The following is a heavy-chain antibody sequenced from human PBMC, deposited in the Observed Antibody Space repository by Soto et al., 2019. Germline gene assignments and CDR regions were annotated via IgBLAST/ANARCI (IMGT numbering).Heavy chain of an antibody. D-gene: IGHD1-1*01. J-gene: IGHJ6*02. CDR3: ARDMKAGKTGTVPWSPYYYYYGMDV. V-gene: IGHV4-61*01. Sequence: SETLSLTCTVSGGSVSSSSYYWSWIRQPPGKGLEWIGYIYYSGSTNYNPSLKSRVTISVDTSKNQFSLKLSSVTAADTAVYYCARDMKAGKTGTVPWSPYYYYYGMDVWGQGTTVTVSS. CDR1: GGSVSSSSYY. CDR2: IYYSGST.